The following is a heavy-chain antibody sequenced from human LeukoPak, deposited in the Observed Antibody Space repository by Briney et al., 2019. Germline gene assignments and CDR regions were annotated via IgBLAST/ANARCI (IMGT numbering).Heavy chain of an antibody. CDR3: AKGQSTIATRSFDS. J-gene: IGHJ4*02. CDR2: ISTNSVAT. Sequence: PGGSLRLSCAASGFTFSTYGMNWVRQAPGKGLWWVSTISTNSVATYYSDSVKGRFTISRDNSKNTLFLQMNSLRAEDTAIYYCAKGQSTIATRSFDSWGQGTLVTVSS. CDR1: GFTFSTYG. V-gene: IGHV3-23*01. D-gene: IGHD6-6*01.